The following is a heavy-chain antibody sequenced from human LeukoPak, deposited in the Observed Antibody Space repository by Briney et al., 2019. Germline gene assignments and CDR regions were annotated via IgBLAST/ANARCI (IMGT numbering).Heavy chain of an antibody. CDR1: SGSISSRHDY. Sequence: SETLSLTCTVSSGSISSRHDYWGWIRQPPGKGLEWIGSIHYTGSAYYNPSLESRVTISVDTSKNQLSLKLSSVTAADTAVYYCARHIYYYGSGSRYFDLWGRGTLVTVSS. J-gene: IGHJ2*01. V-gene: IGHV4-39*01. CDR2: IHYTGSA. D-gene: IGHD3-10*01. CDR3: ARHIYYYGSGSRYFDL.